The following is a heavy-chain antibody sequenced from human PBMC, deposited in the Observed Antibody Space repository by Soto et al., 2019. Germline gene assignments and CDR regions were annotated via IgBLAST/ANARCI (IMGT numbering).Heavy chain of an antibody. V-gene: IGHV1-69*06. Sequence: SVKVSCKASGGTFSSYAISWVRQAPGQGLEWMGGIIPIFGTANYARKFQGRVTITADKSTSTAYMELSSLRSEDTAVYYCARGGPSYDSSGYYSNDAFDIWGQGTMVTVSS. D-gene: IGHD3-22*01. CDR2: IIPIFGTA. CDR1: GGTFSSYA. J-gene: IGHJ3*02. CDR3: ARGGPSYDSSGYYSNDAFDI.